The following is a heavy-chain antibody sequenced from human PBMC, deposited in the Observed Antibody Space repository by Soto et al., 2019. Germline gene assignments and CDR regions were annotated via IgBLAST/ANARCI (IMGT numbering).Heavy chain of an antibody. CDR2: INSDGSST. J-gene: IGHJ4*02. Sequence: EVQLVESGGALVQPGGSLRLSCAASGFTFSNYWMHWVRQAPGKGLVWVSRINSDGSSTNYADSAKGRFTISRDNTKNTLYLQMNSLRAEDTAVYYCAREETCSSTSCYSVFDYWGQGTLVTVSS. CDR3: AREETCSSTSCYSVFDY. D-gene: IGHD2-2*01. V-gene: IGHV3-74*01. CDR1: GFTFSNYW.